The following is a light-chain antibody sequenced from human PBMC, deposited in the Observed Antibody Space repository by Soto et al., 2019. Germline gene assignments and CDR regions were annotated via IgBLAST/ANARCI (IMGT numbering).Light chain of an antibody. V-gene: IGLV2-11*01. J-gene: IGLJ3*02. CDR3: CSYAGSYTWV. CDR2: DVS. CDR1: SSDVGGYNY. Sequence: QSVLTQPRSVSGSPGQSVTISCTGTSSDVGGYNYVYWYQQHPGKAPKLMIYDVSKRPSGVPDRFSGSKSGNTASLTISGLQAEDEAYYYCCSYAGSYTWVFGGGTKLTVL.